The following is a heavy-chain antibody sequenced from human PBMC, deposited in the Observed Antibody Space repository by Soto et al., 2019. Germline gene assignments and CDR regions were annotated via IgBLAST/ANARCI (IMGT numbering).Heavy chain of an antibody. CDR3: ARGIFLATAAAYFDF. CDR2: IYYSGST. Sequence: QVQLQESGPGLVKPSQTLSLTCSVSGRSVSSAGFYWTWIRQHPGKGLEWIGYIYYSGSTYYSPSLQSRVTISIDTSGSQFSLKLSSVTAADTAVYYCARGIFLATAAAYFDFWGQGTLVTVSS. J-gene: IGHJ4*02. D-gene: IGHD6-13*01. V-gene: IGHV4-31*03. CDR1: GRSVSSAGFY.